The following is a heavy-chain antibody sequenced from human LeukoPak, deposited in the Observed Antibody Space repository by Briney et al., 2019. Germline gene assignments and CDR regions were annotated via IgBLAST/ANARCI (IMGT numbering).Heavy chain of an antibody. Sequence: SETLSLTCTVSGGSISSYYWSWIRQPPGKGLEWIGYIYYSGSTNYNPSLKSRVTISVDTSKNQFSLKLSSVTAADTAVYYCARRLFNWFDPWGQGTLVTVSS. CDR3: ARRLFNWFDP. V-gene: IGHV4-59*01. J-gene: IGHJ5*02. CDR1: GGSISSYY. D-gene: IGHD3-22*01. CDR2: IYYSGST.